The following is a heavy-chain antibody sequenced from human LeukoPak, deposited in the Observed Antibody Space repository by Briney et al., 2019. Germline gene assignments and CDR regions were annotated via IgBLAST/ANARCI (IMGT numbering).Heavy chain of an antibody. Sequence: GSLRLSCAASGFTFSTYWMHWVRQAPGKGLVWVSRINSYGSSTNYADSVKGRFIISRDNAKNTVYLQMNSLSAEDTAMYYCTFSSYGDHVGVDAFDMWGQGTMVTVSS. J-gene: IGHJ3*02. D-gene: IGHD4-17*01. CDR1: GFTFSTYW. CDR3: TFSSYGDHVGVDAFDM. V-gene: IGHV3-74*01. CDR2: INSYGSST.